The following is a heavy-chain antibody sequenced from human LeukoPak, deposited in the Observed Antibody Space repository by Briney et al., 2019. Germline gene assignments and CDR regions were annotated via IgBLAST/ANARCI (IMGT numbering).Heavy chain of an antibody. J-gene: IGHJ4*02. Sequence: SETLSLTCTVSGGSITSGTNYWTWIRQPAGRGLEWIGRIYNRGDTDYNPSLKSRITISLDTSKNQFSLKLNSMTAADTAVYYCARNAPEGLDYWGQGTLVTVSS. CDR3: ARNAPEGLDY. CDR1: GGSITSGTNY. CDR2: IYNRGDT. D-gene: IGHD2-2*01. V-gene: IGHV4-61*02.